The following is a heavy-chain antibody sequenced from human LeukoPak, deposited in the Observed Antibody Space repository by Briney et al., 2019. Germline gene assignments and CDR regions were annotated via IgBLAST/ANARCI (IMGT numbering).Heavy chain of an antibody. V-gene: IGHV1-18*01. CDR1: GYTFTSYG. Sequence: ASVKVSCKASGYTFTSYGISWVRQAPGQGLEWMGWISAYNGNTNYAQKLQGRVTMTTDTSTSTAYMELRSLRSDDTAVYYCARTSGIAVAGTFFDPWGQGTLVTVSS. CDR2: ISAYNGNT. D-gene: IGHD6-19*01. J-gene: IGHJ5*02. CDR3: ARTSGIAVAGTFFDP.